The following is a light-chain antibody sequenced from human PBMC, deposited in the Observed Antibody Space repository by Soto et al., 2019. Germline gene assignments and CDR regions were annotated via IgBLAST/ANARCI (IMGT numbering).Light chain of an antibody. J-gene: IGKJ2*01. CDR1: QSISSW. CDR3: QQYNSYPYT. V-gene: IGKV1-5*01. CDR2: DAS. Sequence: EIQMTQSPSTLSASVGDRVTITCRASQSISSWLAWYQQKPGKAPKLLIYDASSLESGVPSRFSGSGSGTEFTLTISSLQHDDFATYYCQQYNSYPYTFGQGTKLEIK.